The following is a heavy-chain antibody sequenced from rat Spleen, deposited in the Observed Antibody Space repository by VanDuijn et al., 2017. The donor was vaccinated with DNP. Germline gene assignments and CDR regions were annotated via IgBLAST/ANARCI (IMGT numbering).Heavy chain of an antibody. CDR2: ISTGGNT. V-gene: IGHV2S8*01. D-gene: IGHD1-11*01. J-gene: IGHJ2*01. CDR1: GFSLTSYG. Sequence: QVQLKESGPGLVQPSQTLSLTCTVSGFSLTSYGVNWVRQPPGKGLEWIASISTGGNTYYNSAFKSRLSISRDTSKSQVFLKMNSLQTEDTAIYFCTRGGYGGYFAYWGQGVMVTVSS. CDR3: TRGGYGGYFAY.